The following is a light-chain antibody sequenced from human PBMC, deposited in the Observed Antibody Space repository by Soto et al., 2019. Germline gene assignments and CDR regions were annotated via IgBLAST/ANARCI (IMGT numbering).Light chain of an antibody. Sequence: EIVLTQSPGTVSLSPGERAPLSCRASQSVSSSYLAWYQQKPGQAPRLLIYGASSRATGIPDRFSGSGSGTDFTLTISRLEPEDFAVYYCQQYGSSPTTFGHGTKVDIK. V-gene: IGKV3-20*01. CDR3: QQYGSSPTT. CDR2: GAS. J-gene: IGKJ1*01. CDR1: QSVSSSY.